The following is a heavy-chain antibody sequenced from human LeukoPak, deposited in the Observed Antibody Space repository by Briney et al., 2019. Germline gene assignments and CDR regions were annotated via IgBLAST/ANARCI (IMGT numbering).Heavy chain of an antibody. CDR2: ISGSGGST. J-gene: IGHJ3*02. Sequence: GGSLRLSCAASGFTLSSYVMSWVRQAPGKGLEWVSAISGSGGSTYYADSVKGRFTISRDNSKNTLYLQMNSLRAEDTAVYYCAKQQLRAFDIWGQGTMVTVSS. D-gene: IGHD6-13*01. CDR3: AKQQLRAFDI. CDR1: GFTLSSYV. V-gene: IGHV3-23*01.